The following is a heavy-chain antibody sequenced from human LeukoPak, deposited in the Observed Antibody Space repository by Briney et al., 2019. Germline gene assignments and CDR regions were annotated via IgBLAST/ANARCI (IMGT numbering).Heavy chain of an antibody. CDR3: ARGTKYALTDDFWSGYLAAFDP. CDR2: IYYSGST. Sequence: PSETLSLTCTVSGGSISSGGYYWSWIRQHPGKGLEWIGYIYYSGSTNYNPSLKSRVTISVDTSKNQFSLKLSSVTAADTAVYYCARGTKYALTDDFWSGYLAAFDPWGQGTLVTVSS. D-gene: IGHD3-3*01. CDR1: GGSISSGGYY. J-gene: IGHJ5*02. V-gene: IGHV4-61*08.